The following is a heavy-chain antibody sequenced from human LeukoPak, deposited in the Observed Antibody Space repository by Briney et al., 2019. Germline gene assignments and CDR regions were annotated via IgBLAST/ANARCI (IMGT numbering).Heavy chain of an antibody. CDR2: VSSASSHV. V-gene: IGHV3-21*01. CDR3: ARDLMRFLEWVN. D-gene: IGHD3-3*01. J-gene: IGHJ4*02. CDR1: GFSFSTYA. Sequence: GESLRLSCVASGFSFSTYAMNWVRQAPGKGPEWVSYVSSASSHVYYADSVRGRFIISRDNAKNSLYLQMNSLRAEDTAVYYCARDLMRFLEWVNWGQGTLVTVSS.